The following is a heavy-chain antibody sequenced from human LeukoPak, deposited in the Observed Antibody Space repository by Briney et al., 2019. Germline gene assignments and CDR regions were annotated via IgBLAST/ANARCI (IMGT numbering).Heavy chain of an antibody. J-gene: IGHJ4*02. CDR2: INPNSGGT. CDR3: ARGLYGGIDY. D-gene: IGHD4-23*01. V-gene: IGHV1-2*02. Sequence: ASVKVSCKASGYTFIDYYIHWVRQAPGEGLEWMGWINPNSGGTNYAQKFQGSVTMTRDTSISTAYMELTRLNSDDTAVYYCARGLYGGIDYWGQGTLVTVSS. CDR1: GYTFIDYY.